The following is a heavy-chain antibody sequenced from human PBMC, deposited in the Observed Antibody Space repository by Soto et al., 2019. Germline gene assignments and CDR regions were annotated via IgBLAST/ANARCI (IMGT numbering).Heavy chain of an antibody. D-gene: IGHD6-19*01. V-gene: IGHV3-30*18. J-gene: IGHJ4*02. CDR1: GFTFSNYG. Sequence: GSLRLSCAASGFTFSNYGMHWVRQAPGKGLEWVAVISYDGSNKYYADSVKGRFTISRDNSKNTLYLQMNSLRAEDTAVYHCAKGRTITVAGPEFDYWGQGTLVTVSS. CDR3: AKGRTITVAGPEFDY. CDR2: ISYDGSNK.